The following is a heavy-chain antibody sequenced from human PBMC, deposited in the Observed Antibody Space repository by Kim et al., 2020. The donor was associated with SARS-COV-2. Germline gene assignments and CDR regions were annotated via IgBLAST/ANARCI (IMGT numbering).Heavy chain of an antibody. D-gene: IGHD6-19*01. Sequence: GGSLRLSCAASGFTFSSYAMSWVRQAPGKGLEWVSAISGSGGSTYYADSVKGRFTISRDNSKNTLYLQMNSLRAEDTAVYYCAKAIAVAGTLPWEYYYYGMDVWGQGTTVTVSS. J-gene: IGHJ6*02. CDR2: ISGSGGST. V-gene: IGHV3-23*01. CDR1: GFTFSSYA. CDR3: AKAIAVAGTLPWEYYYYGMDV.